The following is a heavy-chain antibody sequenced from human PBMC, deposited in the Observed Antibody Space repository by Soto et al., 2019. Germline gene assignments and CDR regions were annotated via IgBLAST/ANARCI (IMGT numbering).Heavy chain of an antibody. D-gene: IGHD2-2*02. CDR1: GGTFSSYA. CDR3: ARSGGTSRYTHYYYGMDV. V-gene: IGHV1-69*06. Sequence: GASVKVSCKASGGTFSSYAISWVRQAPGQGLEWMGGIIPIFGTANYAQKSQGRVTITADKSTSTAYMELSSLRSEDTAVYYCARSGGTSRYTHYYYGMDVWGQGTTVTVS. J-gene: IGHJ6*02. CDR2: IIPIFGTA.